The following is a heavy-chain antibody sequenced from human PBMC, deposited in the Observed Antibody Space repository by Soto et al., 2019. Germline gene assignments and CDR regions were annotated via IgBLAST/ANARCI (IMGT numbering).Heavy chain of an antibody. CDR3: ARDPVAAAENYYFDY. J-gene: IGHJ4*02. CDR2: ISYDGSNK. V-gene: IGHV3-30-3*01. Sequence: GGSLRLSCAASGFTFSSYAMHWVRQAPGKGLEWVAVISYDGSNKYYADSVKGRFTISRDNSKNTLYLQMNSLRAEDTAVYYCARDPVAAAENYYFDYWGQGTLVTVSS. D-gene: IGHD6-13*01. CDR1: GFTFSSYA.